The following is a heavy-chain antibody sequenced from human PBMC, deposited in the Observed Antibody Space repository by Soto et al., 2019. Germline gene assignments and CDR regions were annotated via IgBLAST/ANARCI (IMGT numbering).Heavy chain of an antibody. J-gene: IGHJ5*02. Sequence: SETLSLTCTVSGGSISSGDYYWSWIRQPPGKGLEWIGYIYYSGSTYYNPSLKSRVTISVDTSKNQFSLKLSSVTAADTAVYYCARVGGDYSNYNWFDPWGRNPGHRLL. CDR1: GGSISSGDYY. V-gene: IGHV4-30-4*01. CDR3: ARVGGDYSNYNWFDP. D-gene: IGHD4-4*01. CDR2: IYYSGST.